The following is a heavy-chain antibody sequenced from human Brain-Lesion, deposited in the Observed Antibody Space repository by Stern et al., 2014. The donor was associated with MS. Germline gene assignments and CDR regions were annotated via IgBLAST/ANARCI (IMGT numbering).Heavy chain of an antibody. D-gene: IGHD6-13*01. CDR1: GGSISSSNW. J-gene: IGHJ4*02. V-gene: IGHV4-4*02. CDR2: SDHSGST. CDR3: ARFPASRPHVFDS. Sequence: VQLVESGPGLVKPSGTLSLTCAVSGGSISSSNWRSWVRQSPGKGLEWIGESDHSGSTIYNPSLTSRVTVSVDKSQNRFSLNLRSVPAADRAVYFCARFPASRPHVFDSWGQGTLVTVSS.